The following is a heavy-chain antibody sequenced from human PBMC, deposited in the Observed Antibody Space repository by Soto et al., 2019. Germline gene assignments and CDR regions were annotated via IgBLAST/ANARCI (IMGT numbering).Heavy chain of an antibody. D-gene: IGHD4-17*01. V-gene: IGHV4-30-4*01. Sequence: SETLSLTCTVSGGSISSGDYYWSWIRQPPGKGLEWIGYIYYSGSTYYNPSLKSRVTISVDTSKNQFSLKLSSVTAADTAVYYCARDTVTTVIDPWGQGTLVTVSS. CDR1: GGSISSGDYY. CDR2: IYYSGST. J-gene: IGHJ5*02. CDR3: ARDTVTTVIDP.